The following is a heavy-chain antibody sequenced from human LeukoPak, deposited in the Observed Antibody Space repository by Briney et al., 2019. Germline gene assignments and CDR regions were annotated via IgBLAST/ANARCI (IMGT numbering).Heavy chain of an antibody. CDR1: DGSISNSNW. CDR2: IYHSGST. V-gene: IGHV4-4*02. CDR3: ARAGYSSSWSLFDY. D-gene: IGHD6-13*01. J-gene: IGHJ4*02. Sequence: SETLSLTCAVSDGSISNSNWWSWVRQPPGKGLEWIEEIYHSGSTNYNPSLKSRVTISVDKSKNQFSLKLSSVTAADTAVYYCARAGYSSSWSLFDYWGQGTLVTVSS.